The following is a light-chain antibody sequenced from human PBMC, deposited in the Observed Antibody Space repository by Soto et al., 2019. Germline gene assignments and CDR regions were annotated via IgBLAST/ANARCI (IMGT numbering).Light chain of an antibody. J-gene: IGLJ1*01. Sequence: QSVLTQPTSVAGAPGQRLTISCTGSSSNIGADYGLHGYQQLPGTAPKLLIYANSNRVSLVPDLLSGSKSGMSAPPAVIGLQADDEADYYCQSYESSSLSGLGFGSGTKVTVL. CDR3: QSYESSSLSGLG. CDR2: ANS. V-gene: IGLV1-40*01. CDR1: SSNIGADYG.